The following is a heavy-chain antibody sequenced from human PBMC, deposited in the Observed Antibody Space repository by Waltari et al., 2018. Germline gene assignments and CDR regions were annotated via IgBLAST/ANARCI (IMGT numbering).Heavy chain of an antibody. V-gene: IGHV4-59*01. Sequence: QVQLQESGPGLVKPSETLSLTCTVSGGSISSYYWSWIRQPPGKGLEWIGYIYYSASTNTNPPLQSRVTISVDPSSNQCSLKLSSGTAADTAVYYCARQGYSNSDAFDIWGQGTMVTVSS. CDR2: IYYSAST. J-gene: IGHJ3*02. CDR1: GGSISSYY. D-gene: IGHD4-4*01. CDR3: ARQGYSNSDAFDI.